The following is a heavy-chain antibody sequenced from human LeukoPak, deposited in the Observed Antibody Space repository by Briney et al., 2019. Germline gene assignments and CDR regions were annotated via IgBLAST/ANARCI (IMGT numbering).Heavy chain of an antibody. Sequence: ASVKVSCKASGYTFTSYDINWVRQATGQGLEWMGWMNPNSGNTGYAQKFQGRVTITRNTSISTAYMELSSLRSEDMAVYYCAREETSPYYDFWSGHSNWFDPWGQGTLVTVSS. CDR3: AREETSPYYDFWSGHSNWFDP. CDR1: GYTFTSYD. D-gene: IGHD3-3*01. CDR2: MNPNSGNT. J-gene: IGHJ5*02. V-gene: IGHV1-8*03.